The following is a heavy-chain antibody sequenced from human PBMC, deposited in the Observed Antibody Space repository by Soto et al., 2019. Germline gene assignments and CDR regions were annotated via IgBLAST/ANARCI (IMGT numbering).Heavy chain of an antibody. D-gene: IGHD6-19*01. Sequence: SETLSLTCTVSGGSISSSSYYWGWIRQPPGKGLEWIGSIYYSGSTYYNPSLKSRVTISVDTSKNQFSLKLSSVTAADTAVYYCARPLLTDDSFIAVAGFDYWGQGTLVTVSS. CDR3: ARPLLTDDSFIAVAGFDY. J-gene: IGHJ4*02. CDR2: IYYSGST. V-gene: IGHV4-39*01. CDR1: GGSISSSSYY.